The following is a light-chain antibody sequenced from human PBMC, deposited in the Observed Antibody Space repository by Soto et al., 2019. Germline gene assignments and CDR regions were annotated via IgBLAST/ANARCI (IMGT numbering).Light chain of an antibody. V-gene: IGLV1-40*01. CDR3: QTYDRSMSGYV. Sequence: QLVLTQPPSVSGAPGQTITISCTGSSSNIGADYDVHWYQQLPGIAPKLVIYANTNRPSGVPDRFSGSRSGTSASLAITGLQADDEADYYCQTYDRSMSGYVFGTGTKLTVL. J-gene: IGLJ1*01. CDR2: ANT. CDR1: SSNIGADYD.